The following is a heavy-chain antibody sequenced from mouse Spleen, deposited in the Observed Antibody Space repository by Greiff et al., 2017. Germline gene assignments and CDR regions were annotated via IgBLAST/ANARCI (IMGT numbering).Heavy chain of an antibody. V-gene: IGHV2-2*01. CDR2: IWSGGST. D-gene: IGHD2-14*01. J-gene: IGHJ3*01. CDR3: ARNERYDPAWFAY. CDR1: GFSLTSYG. Sequence: QVQLKESGPGLVQPSQSLSITCTVSGFSLTSYGVHWVRQSPGKGLEWLGVIWSGGSTDYNAAFISRLSISKDNSKSQVFFKMNSLQADDTAIYYCARNERYDPAWFAYWGQGTLVTVSA.